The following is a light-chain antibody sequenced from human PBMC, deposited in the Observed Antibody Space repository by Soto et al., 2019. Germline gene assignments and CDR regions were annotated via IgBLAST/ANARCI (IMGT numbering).Light chain of an antibody. CDR2: KAS. CDR1: QSISSW. Sequence: DIQMTQSPSTLSASVGDRVTITCRASQSISSWLAWYQQKPGKAPKLLIYKASSLESGVPSRFSGSGSGTEFTLTFSSLQPDDFAIYYCQQYKSFSLTFGGGTKVEIK. J-gene: IGKJ4*01. CDR3: QQYKSFSLT. V-gene: IGKV1-5*03.